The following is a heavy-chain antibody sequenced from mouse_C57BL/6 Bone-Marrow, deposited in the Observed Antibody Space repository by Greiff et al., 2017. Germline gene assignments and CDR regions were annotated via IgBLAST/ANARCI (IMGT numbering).Heavy chain of an antibody. Sequence: EVKLVESGGGLVQPGGSLKLSCAASGFTFSDYYMYWVRQTPEKRLEWVAYISNGGGSTYYPDTVKGRFTISRDNAKNTLYLQMSRLKSEDTAMYYCASPYYDCDYWGQGTTLTVSS. CDR2: ISNGGGST. J-gene: IGHJ2*01. D-gene: IGHD1-1*01. CDR1: GFTFSDYY. CDR3: ASPYYDCDY. V-gene: IGHV5-12*01.